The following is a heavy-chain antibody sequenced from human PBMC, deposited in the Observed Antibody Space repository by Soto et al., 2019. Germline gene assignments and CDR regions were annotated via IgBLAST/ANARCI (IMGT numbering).Heavy chain of an antibody. Sequence: GASVKVSCKASGGTFSSYTISWVRQAPGQGLEWMGRIIPILGIANYAQKFQGRVTITADKSTSTAYMELSSLRSEDTAVYYCARVGVAKGGDAFDIWGQGTMVTVSS. CDR1: GGTFSSYT. CDR3: ARVGVAKGGDAFDI. D-gene: IGHD5-12*01. V-gene: IGHV1-69*02. CDR2: IIPILGIA. J-gene: IGHJ3*02.